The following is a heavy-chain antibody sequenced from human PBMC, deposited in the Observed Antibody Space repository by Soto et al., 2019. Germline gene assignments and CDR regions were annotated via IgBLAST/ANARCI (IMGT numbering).Heavy chain of an antibody. CDR1: GASISSGGYY. CDR2: IYNTGGT. Sequence: QVQLQESGPGLVKPSQTLSLTCTVSGASISSGGYYWSWIRHHPGKGLEFIGYIYNTGGTTYNPSLRSRITISLDTSKNHFSLRLRSVTAADTAMYYCARSSTTYYYQSSPYWPDKELDIWGQGTLITVSS. J-gene: IGHJ4*02. D-gene: IGHD3-22*01. CDR3: ARSSTTYYYQSSPYWPDKELDI. V-gene: IGHV4-31*03.